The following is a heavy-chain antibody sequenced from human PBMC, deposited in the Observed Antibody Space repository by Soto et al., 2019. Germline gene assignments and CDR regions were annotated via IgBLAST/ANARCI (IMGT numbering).Heavy chain of an antibody. D-gene: IGHD5-12*01. CDR2: IKKDGSEK. J-gene: IGHJ4*02. Sequence: RLSCAASGFTFSNYWLSWVRQAPGKGLEWVANIKKDGSEKYYVGSVVGRFTISRDNAENSLYLQMNSLRAEDTAVYYCARLYLAATITSLDYWGKGTLVTVSS. V-gene: IGHV3-7*01. CDR1: GFTFSNYW. CDR3: ARLYLAATITSLDY.